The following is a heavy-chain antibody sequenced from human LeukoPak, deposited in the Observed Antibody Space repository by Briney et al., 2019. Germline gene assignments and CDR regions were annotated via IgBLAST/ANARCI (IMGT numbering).Heavy chain of an antibody. Sequence: SGPTLVKPTQTLTLTCTFSGFSLSTSGVGLGWIRHPPGKALEWLSLIYWDDDKRYSPSLKSRLSITKDTSKNQVVLTMTNMDPVDTATYYCAHRRSYSGYEYFQHWGQGTLVTVSS. D-gene: IGHD3-22*01. CDR3: AHRRSYSGYEYFQH. CDR1: GFSLSTSGVG. J-gene: IGHJ1*01. V-gene: IGHV2-5*02. CDR2: IYWDDDK.